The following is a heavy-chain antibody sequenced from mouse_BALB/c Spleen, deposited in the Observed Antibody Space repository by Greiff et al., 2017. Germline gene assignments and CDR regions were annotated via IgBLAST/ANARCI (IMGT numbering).Heavy chain of an antibody. CDR2: IWAGGST. V-gene: IGHV2-9*02. CDR3: ARDRVYYGNYVYFDY. Sequence: QVQLKESGPGLVAPSQSLSITCTVSGFSLTSYGVHWVRQPPGKGLEWLGVIWAGGSTNYNSALMSRLSISKDNSKSQVFLKMNSLQTDDTAMYYCARDRVYYGNYVYFDYWGQGTTLTVSS. CDR1: GFSLTSYG. J-gene: IGHJ2*01. D-gene: IGHD2-1*01.